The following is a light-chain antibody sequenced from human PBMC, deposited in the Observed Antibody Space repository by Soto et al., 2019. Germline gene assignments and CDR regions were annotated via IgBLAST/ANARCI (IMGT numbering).Light chain of an antibody. CDR1: SSNIGAGYD. CDR2: GNS. Sequence: QSVLTQPPSVXXXXGQRVTISCTGSSSNIGAGYDVHWYQQLPGTAPKLLIYGNSNRPSGVPDRFSGSKSGTSASLAITGLQAEDEADYYCQSYDSSLSAHVVFGGGTQLTVL. V-gene: IGLV1-40*01. J-gene: IGLJ2*01. CDR3: QSYDSSLSAHVV.